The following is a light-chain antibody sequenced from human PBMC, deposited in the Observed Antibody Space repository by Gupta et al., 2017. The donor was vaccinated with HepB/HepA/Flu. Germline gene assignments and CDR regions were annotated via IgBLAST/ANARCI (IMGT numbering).Light chain of an antibody. CDR3: QQDNSYSGT. CDR2: KAS. CDR1: QSISSW. Sequence: DIQMTQSPSTLSASVGDRVTITCRASQSISSWLAWYQQKPGKAPKLLIYKASSLESEVPSRFSGSGSGTEFTLTISSLQPDDFATYYCQQDNSYSGTFGQGTKVEIK. V-gene: IGKV1-5*03. J-gene: IGKJ1*01.